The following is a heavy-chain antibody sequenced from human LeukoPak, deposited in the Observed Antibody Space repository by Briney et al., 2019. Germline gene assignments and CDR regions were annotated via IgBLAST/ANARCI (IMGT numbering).Heavy chain of an antibody. CDR3: ARSTVGYCSGGSCYSGDNWFDP. V-gene: IGHV1-2*06. CDR2: INPNSGGT. J-gene: IGHJ5*02. D-gene: IGHD2-15*01. Sequence: GASVKVSCKASGYTFTSYYIHWVRQAPGQGLEWMGRINPNSGGTNYAQKFQGRVTMTRDTSISTAYMELSRLRSDDTAVYYCARSTVGYCSGGSCYSGDNWFDPWGQGTLVTVSS. CDR1: GYTFTSYY.